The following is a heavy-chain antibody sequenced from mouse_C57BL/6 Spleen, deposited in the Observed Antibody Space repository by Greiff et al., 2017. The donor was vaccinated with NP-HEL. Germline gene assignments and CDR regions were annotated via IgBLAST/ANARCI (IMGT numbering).Heavy chain of an antibody. V-gene: IGHV1-76*01. Sequence: QVQLQQSGAELVRPGASVKLSCKASGYTFTDYYINWVKQRPGQGLEWIARIYPGSGNTYYNEKFKGKATLTAEKSSSTAYMQLSSLTSEDSAVDFCARCYYDYDGVFDYWGQGTTLTVSS. CDR2: IYPGSGNT. CDR1: GYTFTDYY. J-gene: IGHJ2*01. CDR3: ARCYYDYDGVFDY. D-gene: IGHD2-4*01.